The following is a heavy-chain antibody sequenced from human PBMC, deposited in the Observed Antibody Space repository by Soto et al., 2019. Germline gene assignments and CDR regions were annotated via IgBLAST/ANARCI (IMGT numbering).Heavy chain of an antibody. Sequence: QVQLQESGPGLVKPSETLSLTCTVSGGSISSYYWSWIRQPPGKGLEWIGYIYYSGSTNYNPSLKRRVTISVATSKNRCALKLSSVTSANTAVHYCARESRLAVAGSFFDYWGQGTLVTVSS. V-gene: IGHV4-59*01. CDR2: IYYSGST. CDR3: ARESRLAVAGSFFDY. J-gene: IGHJ4*02. D-gene: IGHD6-19*01. CDR1: GGSISSYY.